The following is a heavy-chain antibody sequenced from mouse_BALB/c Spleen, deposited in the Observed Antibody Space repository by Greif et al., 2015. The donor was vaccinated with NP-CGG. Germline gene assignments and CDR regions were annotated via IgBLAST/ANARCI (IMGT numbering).Heavy chain of an antibody. Sequence: QVQLQQSGAELVKPGASVKLSCKASGYTFTSYWMHWVKQRPGQGLEWIGEIDPSDSYTNYNQKFKGKATLTVDKSSSTAYMQLSSLTSEDSAFYYCARKDNRGYAMDYWGQGSSVAVSS. CDR1: GYTFTSYW. J-gene: IGHJ4*01. CDR2: IDPSDSYT. D-gene: IGHD1-3*01. CDR3: ARKDNRGYAMDY. V-gene: IGHV1-69*02.